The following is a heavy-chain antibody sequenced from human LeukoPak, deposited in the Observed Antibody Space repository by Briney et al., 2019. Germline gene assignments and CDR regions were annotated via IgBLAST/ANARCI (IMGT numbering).Heavy chain of an antibody. CDR3: TRGRRGGYHAFES. D-gene: IGHD3-16*01. V-gene: IGHV3-11*01. Sequence: PGGSLRLSCAASGFSLSDYYMSWVRQAPGKQPAWISYITATGRSTDYADAVRGRFTVSRDSTKNSVVLQMDRLRPEDTAVYFCTRGRRGGYHAFESWGQGTLVSVSS. CDR1: GFSLSDYY. CDR2: ITATGRST. J-gene: IGHJ4*02.